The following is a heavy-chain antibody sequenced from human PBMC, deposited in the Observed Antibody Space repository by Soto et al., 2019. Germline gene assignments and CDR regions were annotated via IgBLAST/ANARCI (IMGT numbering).Heavy chain of an antibody. V-gene: IGHV4-59*01. D-gene: IGHD4-17*01. CDR2: IYYSGST. CDR3: ERVGHDYGEDGWLGP. CDR1: GGSISSYH. J-gene: IGHJ5*02. Sequence: PSETLSLTCTASGGSISSYHWSWLRQPPGKGLEWIGYIYYSGSTNYNPSLKSRVTIPVDTSKIQFSQKLNSVTAADTAVYYCERVGHDYGEDGWLGPWGQGTLVTVSS.